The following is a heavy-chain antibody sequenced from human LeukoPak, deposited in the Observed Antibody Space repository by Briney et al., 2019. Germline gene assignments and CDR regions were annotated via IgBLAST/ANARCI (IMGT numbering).Heavy chain of an antibody. CDR3: TRGRGYSSGYLGEYFDY. Sequence: GGSLRLSCTASGFTFGDYTMHWVRQAPGKGLEWASFIRIKAYGGTTAYAASVKDRFTISRDDSKSIAYLQMNSLKTEDTAVYYCTRGRGYSSGYLGEYFDYWGQGALVTVSS. J-gene: IGHJ4*02. D-gene: IGHD5-18*01. V-gene: IGHV3-49*04. CDR1: GFTFGDYT. CDR2: IRIKAYGGTT.